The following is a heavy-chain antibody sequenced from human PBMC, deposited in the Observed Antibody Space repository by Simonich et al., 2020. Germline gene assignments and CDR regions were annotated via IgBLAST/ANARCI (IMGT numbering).Heavy chain of an antibody. J-gene: IGHJ4*02. Sequence: QVQLVQSGAEVKKPGASVKVSCKASGYTFTGYYMHWVRQAPGQGLEWMGWINPKRGGKNYAQKFKGRVTMTRDTSISTAYMELSRLRSDDTAVYYCASSKRGYNWNDFDYWGQGTLVTVSS. CDR2: INPKRGGK. CDR1: GYTFTGYY. D-gene: IGHD1-1*01. CDR3: ASSKRGYNWNDFDY. V-gene: IGHV1-2*02.